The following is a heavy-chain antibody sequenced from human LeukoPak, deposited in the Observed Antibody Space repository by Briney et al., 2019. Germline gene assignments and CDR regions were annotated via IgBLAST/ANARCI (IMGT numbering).Heavy chain of an antibody. V-gene: IGHV1-2*02. CDR3: ARTFYDTLDSDAFDF. D-gene: IGHD2/OR15-2a*01. J-gene: IGHJ3*01. CDR2: INPDSGGT. Sequence: ASVKVSCKASGYTFTGYYMHWVRQAPGQGLEWMGWINPDSGGTNNAQKFQGRVTMTRDTSISTAYMELSKLRSDDTAVYYCARTFYDTLDSDAFDFWGQGTMVIVSS. CDR1: GYTFTGYY.